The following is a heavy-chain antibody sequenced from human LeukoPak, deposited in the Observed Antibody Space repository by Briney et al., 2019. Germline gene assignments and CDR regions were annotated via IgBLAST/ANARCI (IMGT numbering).Heavy chain of an antibody. CDR3: ASSPRYDSSDY. V-gene: IGHV3-7*01. J-gene: IGHJ4*02. Sequence: GGSLRLSCAASGFTFSSYWMNWVRQSPGKGLEWVANIKQDGSEKYYVGSVKGRFTISRDNAKNSLYLQMNSLRAEDTAVYYCASSPRYDSSDYWGQGTLVTVSS. CDR2: IKQDGSEK. D-gene: IGHD3-22*01. CDR1: GFTFSSYW.